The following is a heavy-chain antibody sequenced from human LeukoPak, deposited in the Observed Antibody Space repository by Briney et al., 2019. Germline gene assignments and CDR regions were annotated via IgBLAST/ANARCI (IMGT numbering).Heavy chain of an antibody. J-gene: IGHJ4*02. CDR2: ISGSGGST. CDR3: AFKGHTDHY. CDR1: GFTFSGYV. Sequence: PGGSLRLSCAASGFTFSGYVMTWVRQAPGKGLEWVSAISGSGGSTYYADSVKGRFTISRDNSKNTLNLQMNSLRVEDTAVYYCAFKGHTDHYWGQGTLVTVSS. V-gene: IGHV3-23*01. D-gene: IGHD2-21*01.